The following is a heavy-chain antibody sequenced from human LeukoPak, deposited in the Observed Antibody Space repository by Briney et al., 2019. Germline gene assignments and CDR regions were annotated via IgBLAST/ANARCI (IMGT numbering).Heavy chain of an antibody. Sequence: GGSLRLSCEVSGLTSSSYAMSWVRQAPGKGLEWVSGISGSGGSTYYADSVKGRFTISRDNSRNTLYLQVNCLRAEDTAVYYRAKNVGRAVAGTSAFDIWGQGTMVIVSS. CDR1: GLTSSSYA. CDR2: ISGSGGST. CDR3: AKNVGRAVAGTSAFDI. V-gene: IGHV3-23*01. J-gene: IGHJ3*02. D-gene: IGHD6-19*01.